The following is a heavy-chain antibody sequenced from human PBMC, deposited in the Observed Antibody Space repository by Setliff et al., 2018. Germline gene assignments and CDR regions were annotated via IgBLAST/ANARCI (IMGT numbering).Heavy chain of an antibody. V-gene: IGHV7-4-1*02. Sequence: ASVKVSCKASGYTFTSYAMNWVRQAPGQGLAWMGWINTNTGNPTYAQGFPGRFVFSLDTSVNTAYLQISSLKAEDTAVYYCARNYYGSGSYWDAFDIWGQGTMVTV. CDR3: ARNYYGSGSYWDAFDI. J-gene: IGHJ3*02. D-gene: IGHD3-10*01. CDR2: INTNTGNP. CDR1: GYTFTSYA.